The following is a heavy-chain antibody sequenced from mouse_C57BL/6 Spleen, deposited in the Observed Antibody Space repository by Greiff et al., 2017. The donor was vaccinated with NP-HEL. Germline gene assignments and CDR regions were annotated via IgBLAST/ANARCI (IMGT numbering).Heavy chain of an antibody. CDR2: IYPSDSET. V-gene: IGHV1-61*01. CDR3: ARKNWDWYFDV. D-gene: IGHD4-1*01. CDR1: GYTFTSYW. J-gene: IGHJ1*03. Sequence: VQLQQPGAELVRPGSSVKLSCKASGYTFTSYWSDWVKQRPGQGLEWIGNIYPSDSETHYNQKFKDKTTLTEDKSTSTAYMQLSSLTSEDSAVYYCARKNWDWYFDVWGTGTTVTVSS.